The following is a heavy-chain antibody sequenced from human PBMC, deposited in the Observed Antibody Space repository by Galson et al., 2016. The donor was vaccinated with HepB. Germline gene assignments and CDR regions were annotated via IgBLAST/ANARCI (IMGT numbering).Heavy chain of an antibody. V-gene: IGHV5-51*01. Sequence: QSGAEVKKPGESLKISCKGSGYSFTSNWIGWVRQMPGKGLEWMGIMYPGDGDTRYSPSFQGQVTISVDKSTSTAYLEWSSLKASDTATYYCAKQRNAGWSGYYSFEHWGQGTPVTVSS. CDR2: MYPGDGDT. CDR3: AKQRNAGWSGYYSFEH. J-gene: IGHJ4*02. D-gene: IGHD3-3*01. CDR1: GYSFTSNW.